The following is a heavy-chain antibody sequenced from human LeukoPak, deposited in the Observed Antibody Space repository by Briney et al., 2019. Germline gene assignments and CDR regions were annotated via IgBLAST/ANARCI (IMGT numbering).Heavy chain of an antibody. D-gene: IGHD4-17*01. CDR3: ARHGTVTHRFDY. V-gene: IGHV4-39*01. J-gene: IGHJ4*02. CDR1: GGSMSSSSYY. Sequence: PSETLSLTCGVSGGSMSSSSYYWGWIRQPPGKGPEWIGSIYYSGSTYYNPSLKSRVTISVDSSKNQCSLKLSSVTAADTAVYYCARHGTVTHRFDYWGQGTLVTVSS. CDR2: IYYSGST.